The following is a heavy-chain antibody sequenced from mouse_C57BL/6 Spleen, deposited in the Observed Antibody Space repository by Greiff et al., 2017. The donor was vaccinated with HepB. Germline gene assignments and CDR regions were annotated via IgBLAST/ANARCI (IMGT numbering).Heavy chain of an antibody. CDR3: ARSLYGSPYVDY. CDR2: IHPNSGST. V-gene: IGHV1-64*01. Sequence: VQLQQPGAELVKPGASVKLSCKASGYTFTSYWMHWVKQRPGQGLEWIGMIHPNSGSTNYNEKFKSKATLTVDKSSSTAYMQLSSLTSEDSAVYYCARSLYGSPYVDYWGQGTTLTVSS. D-gene: IGHD1-1*01. J-gene: IGHJ2*01. CDR1: GYTFTSYW.